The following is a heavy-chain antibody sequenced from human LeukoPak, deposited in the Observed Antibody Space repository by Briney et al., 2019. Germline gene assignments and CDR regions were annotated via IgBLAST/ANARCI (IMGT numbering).Heavy chain of an antibody. D-gene: IGHD1-14*01. CDR3: ARTQDRGWFDP. CDR1: GGSISSGDYY. CDR2: IYYSGST. J-gene: IGHJ5*02. V-gene: IGHV4-30-4*01. Sequence: SETLSLTCTDSGGSISSGDYYWSWIRQPPGKGLEWIGYIYYSGSTYYNPSLKSRVTISVDTSKNQFSLKLSSVTAADTAVYYCARTQDRGWFDPWGQGTLVTVSS.